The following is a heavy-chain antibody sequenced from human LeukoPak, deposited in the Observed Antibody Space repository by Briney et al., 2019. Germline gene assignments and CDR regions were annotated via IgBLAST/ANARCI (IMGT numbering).Heavy chain of an antibody. Sequence: GGSLRLSCAASGFTFSNAWMSWVRQAPGKGLEWVGRIKSKTDGGTTDYAAPVKGRFTISRDDSKNTLYLQMNSLKTEDTAVYYCTTDPRGRGDENDYWGQGTLVTASS. CDR1: GFTFSNAW. D-gene: IGHD2-21*02. CDR3: TTDPRGRGDENDY. CDR2: IKSKTDGGTT. V-gene: IGHV3-15*01. J-gene: IGHJ4*02.